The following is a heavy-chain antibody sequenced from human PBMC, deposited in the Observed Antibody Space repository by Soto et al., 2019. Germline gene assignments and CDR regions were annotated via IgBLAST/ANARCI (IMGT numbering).Heavy chain of an antibody. CDR2: ISASGGTT. D-gene: IGHD3-3*01. V-gene: IGHV3-23*01. J-gene: IGHJ4*02. CDR1: GFTFKSYA. CDR3: AKEFYDFWSGYDDY. Sequence: VQLLESGGGQVQPGGSLRVSCAAAGFTFKSYAMSWVRQAPGKGLEWVAAISASGGTTYYADSVKGRFTISRDNFKNTLYLQMNTLRAEDTATYYCAKEFYDFWSGYDDYWGQGSLVTVSS.